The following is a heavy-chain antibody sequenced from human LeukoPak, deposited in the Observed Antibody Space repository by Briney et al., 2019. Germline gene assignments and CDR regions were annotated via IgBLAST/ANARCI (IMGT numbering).Heavy chain of an antibody. CDR2: IYYSGST. J-gene: IGHJ6*03. CDR3: ASSYDFWSGYFYYYYYMDV. D-gene: IGHD3-3*01. V-gene: IGHV4-59*08. CDR1: GGSISSYY. Sequence: PSETLSLTCSVSGGSISSYYWSWIRQPPGKGLEWIGYIYYSGSTNYSPSLKSRVTISVDTSKNQFSLKLSSVTAADTAVYYCASSYDFWSGYFYYYYYMDVWGKGTTVTVSS.